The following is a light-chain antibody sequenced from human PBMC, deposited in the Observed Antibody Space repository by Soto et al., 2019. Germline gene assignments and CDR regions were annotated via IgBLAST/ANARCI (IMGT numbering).Light chain of an antibody. Sequence: DIPMTQSPSSLSASVGDRVTITCRASQSISSYLNWYQQKPGKAPKLLIYAASRLQSGVPSRFSGSGSGTSFTLPISSLQPEDFATYYCQQSYSTPWTFGQGNKVEIK. V-gene: IGKV1-39*01. J-gene: IGKJ1*01. CDR2: AAS. CDR3: QQSYSTPWT. CDR1: QSISSY.